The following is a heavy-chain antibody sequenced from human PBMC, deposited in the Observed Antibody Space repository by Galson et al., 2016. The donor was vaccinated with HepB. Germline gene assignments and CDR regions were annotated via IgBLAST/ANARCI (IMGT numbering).Heavy chain of an antibody. Sequence: SLRLSCAASGFAFSSYWMHWVRQDAGRGLVWVSSITPDGSRTAYADSVRGRFTISRDNAKNTLDLQMDSLRAEDTAVYYCARDNTGRFDYWGRGALVTVSS. J-gene: IGHJ4*02. CDR1: GFAFSSYW. D-gene: IGHD2-8*02. V-gene: IGHV3-74*01. CDR3: ARDNTGRFDY. CDR2: ITPDGSRT.